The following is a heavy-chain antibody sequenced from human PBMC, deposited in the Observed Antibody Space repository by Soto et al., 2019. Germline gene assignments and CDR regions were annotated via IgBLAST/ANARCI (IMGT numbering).Heavy chain of an antibody. CDR2: INHSGST. V-gene: IGHV4-34*01. CDR1: GGSFSGYY. D-gene: IGHD3-3*01. Sequence: QVQLQQWGAGLLKPSETLSLTCAVYGGSFSGYYWSWIRQPPGKGLEWIGEINHSGSTNYNPSLKSRVTISLYTPKNQFSLKLSSVTAADTAVYYCARGPSRITIFGVVPGPTWFDPWGQGPLVTVSS. J-gene: IGHJ5*02. CDR3: ARGPSRITIFGVVPGPTWFDP.